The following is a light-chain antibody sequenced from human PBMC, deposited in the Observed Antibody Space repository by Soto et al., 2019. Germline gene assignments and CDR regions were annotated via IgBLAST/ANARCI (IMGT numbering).Light chain of an antibody. Sequence: IVLTQSPGTLSLSPGERATLSCRASQSVTSNYLAWYQQRPGQAPRVLIYGASRRATGIPDRISGSGSGKDFTLTISRLEPEDFAVYYCQAYVKPLWTFGQRTKVDIK. CDR3: QAYVKPLWT. J-gene: IGKJ1*01. V-gene: IGKV3-20*01. CDR2: GAS. CDR1: QSVTSNY.